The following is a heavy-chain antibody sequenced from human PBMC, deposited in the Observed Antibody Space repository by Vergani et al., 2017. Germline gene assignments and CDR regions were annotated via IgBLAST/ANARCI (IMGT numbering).Heavy chain of an antibody. CDR3: AREERSNTSPFVGD. D-gene: IGHD2/OR15-2a*01. Sequence: EVQLVESGGGLVKPGGSLRLSCAASGFTFSNSAMSWVRQTSGKGLEWVSAISGHGDRTYYADSVKGRFTISRDNSKNTVYLQMNSLKAEDRATYYCAREERSNTSPFVGDWGQGNLVTV. CDR1: GFTFSNSA. V-gene: IGHV3-23*04. J-gene: IGHJ4*02. CDR2: ISGHGDRT.